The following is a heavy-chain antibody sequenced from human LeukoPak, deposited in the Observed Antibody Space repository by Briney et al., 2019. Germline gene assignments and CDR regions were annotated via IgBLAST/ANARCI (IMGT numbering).Heavy chain of an antibody. CDR2: ISGSGGSA. Sequence: ETLSLTCAVYGGSFSGYYWSWVRQAPGKGLEWVSAISGSGGSAYYADSVKGRFTISRDNSKNTLHLQMNSLRAEDTAVYYCAKGPYSSSWSPFFDYWGQGILVTVSS. CDR3: AKGPYSSSWSPFFDY. V-gene: IGHV3-23*01. J-gene: IGHJ4*02. D-gene: IGHD6-13*01. CDR1: GGSFSGYY.